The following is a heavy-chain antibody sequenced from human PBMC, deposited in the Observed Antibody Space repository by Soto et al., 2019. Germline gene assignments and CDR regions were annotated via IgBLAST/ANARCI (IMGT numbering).Heavy chain of an antibody. CDR2: INPNSGGT. Sequence: ASVKVSCKASGYTFTGYYMHWVRQAPGQGLEWMGWINPNSGGTNYAQKFQGRVTMTRDTSISTAYMELSRLRSDDTAVYYCARARPITMIVVVTWGHFDYWGQGTLVTVSS. CDR1: GYTFTGYY. V-gene: IGHV1-2*02. D-gene: IGHD3-22*01. J-gene: IGHJ4*02. CDR3: ARARPITMIVVVTWGHFDY.